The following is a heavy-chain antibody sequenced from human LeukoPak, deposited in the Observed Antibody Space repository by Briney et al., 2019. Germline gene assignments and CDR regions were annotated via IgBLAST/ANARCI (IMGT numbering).Heavy chain of an antibody. Sequence: ASVKVSCKASGYTFTSYGISWVRHAPGQGLEWMGWISAYNGNTNYAQKLQGRVTMTTDTSTSTAYMELRSLRSEDTAVYYCASPPADYYDSRDYFDYWGQGTLVTVSS. CDR2: ISAYNGNT. CDR1: GYTFTSYG. V-gene: IGHV1-18*01. CDR3: ASPPADYYDSRDYFDY. D-gene: IGHD3-22*01. J-gene: IGHJ4*02.